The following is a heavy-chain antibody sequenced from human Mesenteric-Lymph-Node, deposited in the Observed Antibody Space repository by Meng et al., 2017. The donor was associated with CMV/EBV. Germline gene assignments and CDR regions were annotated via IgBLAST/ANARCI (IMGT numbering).Heavy chain of an antibody. CDR2: IWYDGSNK. V-gene: IGHV3-33*08. J-gene: IGHJ4*02. Sequence: GGSLRLSCAASGFTFSSYWMSWVRQAPGKGLEWVAVIWYDGSNKYYADSVKGRFTISRDNSKNTLYLQMNSLRAEDTAVYYCARGLWFGELPPGYWGQGTLVTVSS. CDR3: ARGLWFGELPPGY. D-gene: IGHD3-10*01. CDR1: GFTFSSYW.